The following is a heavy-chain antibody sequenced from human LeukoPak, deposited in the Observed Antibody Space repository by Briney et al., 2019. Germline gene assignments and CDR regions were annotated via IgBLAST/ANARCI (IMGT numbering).Heavy chain of an antibody. V-gene: IGHV3-23*01. Sequence: PGGSLRLSCAASGFTFSSYAMSWVRQAPGKGLEWVSAISGSGGNTYYADSVKGQFTISRDNSKNTLYLQMNSLRAEDTAVYYCAKDGSTVTTRGYFDYWGQGTLVTVSS. D-gene: IGHD4-17*01. J-gene: IGHJ4*02. CDR1: GFTFSSYA. CDR2: ISGSGGNT. CDR3: AKDGSTVTTRGYFDY.